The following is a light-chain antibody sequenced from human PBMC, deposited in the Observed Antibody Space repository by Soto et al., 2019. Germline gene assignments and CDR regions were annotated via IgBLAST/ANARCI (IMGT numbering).Light chain of an antibody. Sequence: EIVLTQSPGTLSLSPGERATLSCRASQNVARNYLAWYQQRPGQAPRLLIYDASTRATGIPDRFSGSGSGTDFTLTISRLEPEDFAVYFCQQYARSPLAFGGGTK. J-gene: IGKJ4*01. CDR3: QQYARSPLA. CDR2: DAS. CDR1: QNVARNY. V-gene: IGKV3-20*01.